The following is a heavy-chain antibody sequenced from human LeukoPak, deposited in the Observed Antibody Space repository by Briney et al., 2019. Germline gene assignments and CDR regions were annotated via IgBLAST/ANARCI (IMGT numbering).Heavy chain of an antibody. CDR3: ARGSIAAAEGSHWFDP. J-gene: IGHJ5*02. Sequence: SETLSLTCTVSGGSISNYYWSWIRQPPGKGLEWIGYIYYSGSANYNPSLKSRVTLSVDTSKNQFSLKLSSVTAADTAAYYCARGSIAAAEGSHWFDPWGQGTLVTVSS. CDR2: IYYSGSA. D-gene: IGHD6-13*01. CDR1: GGSISNYY. V-gene: IGHV4-59*01.